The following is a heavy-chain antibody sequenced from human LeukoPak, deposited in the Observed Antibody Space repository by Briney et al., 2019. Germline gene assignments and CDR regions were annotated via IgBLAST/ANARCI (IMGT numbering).Heavy chain of an antibody. J-gene: IGHJ6*03. CDR2: ISGSGGST. CDR1: GFTFDDYA. Sequence: GGSLRLSCAASGFTFDDYAMHWVRQAPGKGLEWVSAISGSGGSTYYADSVKGRFTISRDNSKNTLYLQMNSLRAEDTAVYYCAKYEANYYDSSGYYYYYYYYMDVWGKGTTVTISS. CDR3: AKYEANYYDSSGYYYYYYYYMDV. D-gene: IGHD3-22*01. V-gene: IGHV3-23*01.